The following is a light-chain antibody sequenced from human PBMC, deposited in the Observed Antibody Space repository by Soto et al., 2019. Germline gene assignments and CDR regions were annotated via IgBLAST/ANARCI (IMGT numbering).Light chain of an antibody. CDR1: QSVGSSY. J-gene: IGKJ3*01. V-gene: IGKV3-20*01. Sequence: EIVLTQSPGTLSLSPGERATLSCRASQSVGSSYLAWYQQKPGQAPRVLIYGASSRDTGVPDRFSGSGSGTDFTLTISRLEPEDFAVYYCQQYATSPFTFGHGTKVDIK. CDR2: GAS. CDR3: QQYATSPFT.